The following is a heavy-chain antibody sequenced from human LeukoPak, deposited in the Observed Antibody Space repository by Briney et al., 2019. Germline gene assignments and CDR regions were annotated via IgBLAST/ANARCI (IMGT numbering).Heavy chain of an antibody. J-gene: IGHJ4*02. V-gene: IGHV4-4*07. CDR3: ARSPFPSYFDN. CDR2: IYTSGST. CDR1: GGSINSYY. D-gene: IGHD2/OR15-2a*01. Sequence: SETLSLTCTVSGGSINSYYWSWIRQPAGKGLEWIGRIYTSGSTNYNPSLKSRLTMSVDTSKNQFSLKLTSVTAADTAMYYCARSPFPSYFDNWGQGTLVTVSS.